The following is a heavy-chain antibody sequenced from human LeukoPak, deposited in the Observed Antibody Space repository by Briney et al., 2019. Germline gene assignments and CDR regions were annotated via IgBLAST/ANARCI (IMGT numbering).Heavy chain of an antibody. Sequence: KPSETLSLTCTVPGGSLSSYYWRWIRQPPGKGLEWIGYIYYTGSTNYNPSLKSRVTISVDTSKNQFSLKLSSATAADTAVYYCARESSRNAFDIWGQGTMVTVSS. CDR2: IYYTGST. J-gene: IGHJ3*02. V-gene: IGHV4-59*01. CDR1: GGSLSSYY. CDR3: ARESSRNAFDI.